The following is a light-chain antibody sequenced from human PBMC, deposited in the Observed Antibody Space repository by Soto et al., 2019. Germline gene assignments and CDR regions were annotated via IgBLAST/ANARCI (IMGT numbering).Light chain of an antibody. Sequence: EILMAESPSTLSLSPGERATISCRASQSVSSYLAWYQQKPGQAPRLLIYGGSSRATGISGRFSGSGSETDFTLTITRLEPEDFAVYYCQQYSSSRTFGQGTKVDI. V-gene: IGKV3-20*01. CDR2: GGS. CDR1: QSVSSY. J-gene: IGKJ1*01. CDR3: QQYSSSRT.